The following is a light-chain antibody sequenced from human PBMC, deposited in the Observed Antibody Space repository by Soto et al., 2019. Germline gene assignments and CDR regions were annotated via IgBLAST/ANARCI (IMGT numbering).Light chain of an antibody. CDR1: ENINTY. CDR2: DAS. V-gene: IGKV3-11*01. Sequence: VVLTQSPATLSVSPGERATLSCRASENINTYLAWYQQKPGQAPKLLIYDASNRATGIPARFSASGSGTDFTLPISSLEPEDFGVYYCQQRNNWPLTFGGGTKVEIK. J-gene: IGKJ4*01. CDR3: QQRNNWPLT.